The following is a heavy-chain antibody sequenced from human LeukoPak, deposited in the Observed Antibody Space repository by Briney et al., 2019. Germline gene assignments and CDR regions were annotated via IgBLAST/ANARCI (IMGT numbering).Heavy chain of an antibody. CDR2: ISSSGSTI. D-gene: IGHD2-15*01. CDR1: GFTFSNYE. Sequence: GGSLRLSCAASGFTFSNYEMNWVRQAPGKGLEWVSYISSSGSTIHYADSVKGRFTISRDNAKNTVYLQMNSLRAEDTAVYYCAKVLGGLWPGIDYWGQGTVVTVSS. CDR3: AKVLGGLWPGIDY. J-gene: IGHJ4*02. V-gene: IGHV3-48*03.